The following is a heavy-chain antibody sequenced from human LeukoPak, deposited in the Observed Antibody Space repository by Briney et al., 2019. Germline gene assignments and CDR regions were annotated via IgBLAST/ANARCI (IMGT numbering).Heavy chain of an antibody. CDR2: ISSSGIYI. CDR3: ARSRQHHYESSGNYKIFNWYFDL. Sequence: GGTLRLSCAASGFIFSRYGMTWVRQAPGKGLEWVSSISSSGIYIYYADSVKGRFTISRDNAKNSLYLQMNSLRAEDTAVYYCARSRQHHYESSGNYKIFNWYFDLWGRGTLVTVSS. J-gene: IGHJ2*01. CDR1: GFIFSRYG. V-gene: IGHV3-21*01. D-gene: IGHD3-22*01.